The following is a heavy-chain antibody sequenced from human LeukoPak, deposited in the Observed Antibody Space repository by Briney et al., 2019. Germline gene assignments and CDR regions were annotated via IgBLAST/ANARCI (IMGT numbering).Heavy chain of an antibody. D-gene: IGHD2-21*01. J-gene: IGHJ4*02. V-gene: IGHV3-23*01. CDR1: EFTFSNYA. CDR3: AKVVSWWLPFDY. Sequence: GRSLRLSCAASEFTFSNYAMNWVRQAPGKGLEWVSAISGSGGSTYYADSVKGRFTISRDNSKNTLYLQMNSLRAEDTAVYYCAKVVSWWLPFDYWGQGTLVTVSS. CDR2: ISGSGGST.